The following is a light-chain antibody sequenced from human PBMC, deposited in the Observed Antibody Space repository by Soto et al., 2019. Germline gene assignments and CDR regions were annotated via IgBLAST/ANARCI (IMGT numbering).Light chain of an antibody. V-gene: IGKV3-11*01. CDR1: ENINNY. Sequence: EIVLTQSPATLSLSPGERATLSCRANENINNYLAWYQQTPGQAPRLLIFDASNRAAGVPARFIGSGSGTDFTLTISSLEPVDFAVYYCQQRSKWPPIFTFGPGTKLDIK. CDR2: DAS. CDR3: QQRSKWPPIFT. J-gene: IGKJ3*01.